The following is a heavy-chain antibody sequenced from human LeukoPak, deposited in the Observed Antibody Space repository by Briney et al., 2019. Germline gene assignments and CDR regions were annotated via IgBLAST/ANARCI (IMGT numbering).Heavy chain of an antibody. CDR1: GFTFGMAW. J-gene: IGHJ6*02. Sequence: SGGSLRLSCATSGFTFGMAWMGWVRQAPGKGLEWVGRIKSKIDGGTADYAAFVSGRFTISRDDSKNTLYLQLNSLKTEDTAIYYCATYNHFGYYYHGLDVWGLGTTVTVSS. D-gene: IGHD1-1*01. CDR2: IKSKIDGGTA. V-gene: IGHV3-15*01. CDR3: ATYNHFGYYYHGLDV.